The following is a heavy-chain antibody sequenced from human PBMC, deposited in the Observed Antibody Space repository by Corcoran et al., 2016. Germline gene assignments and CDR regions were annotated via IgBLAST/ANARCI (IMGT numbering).Heavy chain of an antibody. CDR3: ARGVGARAYWYFDL. D-gene: IGHD1-26*01. V-gene: IGHV4-59*11. CDR1: GGSLSSHY. J-gene: IGHJ2*01. CDR2: MYYSGST. Sequence: QVQLQESGPGLVKPSETLSLTCTVSGGSLSSHYWSWIRQPPGKGLEYIGYMYYSGSTNYNPSLKCRVTISVDTSKNQFSLKLSSVTAADTAVYYCARGVGARAYWYFDLWGRGTRVTVSS.